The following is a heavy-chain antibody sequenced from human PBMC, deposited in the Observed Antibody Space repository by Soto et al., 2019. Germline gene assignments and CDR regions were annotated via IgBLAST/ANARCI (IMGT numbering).Heavy chain of an antibody. CDR1: GFTFGDFA. J-gene: IGHJ3*02. V-gene: IGHV3-9*01. Sequence: GGSLRLSCAASGFTFGDFAMHWVRQAPGKGLEWVSGINWNSNTIAYADSVKGRFSISRDNARNSLYLQMDSLRPGDTALYYCSKGAPFSLAVSNEAFDIWGQGTMVTVSS. CDR3: SKGAPFSLAVSNEAFDI. CDR2: INWNSNTI. D-gene: IGHD3-3*02.